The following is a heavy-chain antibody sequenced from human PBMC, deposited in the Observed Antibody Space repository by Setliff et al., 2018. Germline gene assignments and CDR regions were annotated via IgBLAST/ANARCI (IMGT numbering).Heavy chain of an antibody. CDR2: IWDDGGNK. J-gene: IGHJ4*02. D-gene: IGHD2-15*01. CDR3: ARTCSGSGCYAGLES. V-gene: IGHV3-33*08. Sequence: SCAASGFTFSSHWMHWVRQAPGKGLEWVAVIWDDGGNKYHADSVKGRFTISRDNSKNTLYLQMNSLRPEDTAVYYCARTCSGSGCYAGLESWGQGTPVTVSS. CDR1: GFTFSSHW.